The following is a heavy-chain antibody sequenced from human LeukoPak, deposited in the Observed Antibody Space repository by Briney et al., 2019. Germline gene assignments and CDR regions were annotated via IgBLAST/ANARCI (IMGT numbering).Heavy chain of an antibody. V-gene: IGHV3-9*01. CDR2: ISWNSGSI. Sequence: PGRSLRLSCAASGFTFDDYAMHWVRQAPGKGLEWVPGISWNSGSIGYADSVKGRFTISRDNAKNSLYLQMNSLRAEDTALYYCAKGLPFDRLDCWGQGTLVTVSS. J-gene: IGHJ4*02. CDR3: AKGLPFDRLDC. CDR1: GFTFDDYA. D-gene: IGHD3-9*01.